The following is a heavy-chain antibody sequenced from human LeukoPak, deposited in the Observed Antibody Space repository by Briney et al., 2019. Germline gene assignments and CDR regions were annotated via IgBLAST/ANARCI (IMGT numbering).Heavy chain of an antibody. Sequence: GGSLRLSCAASGFTFSSFALSWVRQAPGKGPEWVSSISGSGDSTYYMESVKGRFTISRDNSENTLYLQMNSLRAEDTAVYYCAKMIEGYCSSTSCYRVYYFDYWGQGTLVTVSS. D-gene: IGHD2-2*02. CDR3: AKMIEGYCSSTSCYRVYYFDY. J-gene: IGHJ4*02. CDR1: GFTFSSFA. CDR2: ISGSGDST. V-gene: IGHV3-23*01.